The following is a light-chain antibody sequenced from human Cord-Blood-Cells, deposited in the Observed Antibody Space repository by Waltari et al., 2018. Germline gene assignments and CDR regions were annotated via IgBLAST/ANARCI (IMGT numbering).Light chain of an antibody. V-gene: IGLV1-40*01. CDR3: QSYDSSLSGSV. CDR1: SPHIGAGYH. CDR2: GNS. Sequence: QSVLTQPPSVSAAPGQRVTISCTGRSPHIGAGYHLHRYQQLPGTAPKLPIYGNSNRPSGVPDRFSGSKSGTSASLAITGLQAEDEADYYCQSYDSSLSGSVFGGGTKLTVL. J-gene: IGLJ3*02.